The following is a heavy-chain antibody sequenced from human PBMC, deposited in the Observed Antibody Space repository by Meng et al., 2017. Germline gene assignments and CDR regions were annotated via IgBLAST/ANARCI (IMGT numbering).Heavy chain of an antibody. CDR2: INHSGST. D-gene: IGHD6-19*01. CDR1: GGSFSGYY. Sequence: SETLSLTCAVYGGSFSGYYWSWIRQPPGKGLEWIGEINHSGSTNYNPSLKSRVTISVDTSKNQFSLKLSSVTAADTAVYYCVRGFGSGWYRDWGQGTLVTVSS. V-gene: IGHV4-34*01. J-gene: IGHJ4*02. CDR3: VRGFGSGWYRD.